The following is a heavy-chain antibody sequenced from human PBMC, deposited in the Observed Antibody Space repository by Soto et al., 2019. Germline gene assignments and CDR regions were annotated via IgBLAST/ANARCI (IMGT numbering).Heavy chain of an antibody. V-gene: IGHV3-23*01. CDR3: AKDRDYPRDYFHY. J-gene: IGHJ4*02. CDR2: VSPNGQGI. D-gene: IGHD3-10*01. Sequence: PWGSLLVSCAASGFTLGMYGMSWVRQAPGKGLDWVSAVSPNGQGIYYADSVSGRFTISRDFSKNTVFLHMDSLRAEDTAVYYCAKDRDYPRDYFHYWGQGTMVTVSS. CDR1: GFTLGMYG.